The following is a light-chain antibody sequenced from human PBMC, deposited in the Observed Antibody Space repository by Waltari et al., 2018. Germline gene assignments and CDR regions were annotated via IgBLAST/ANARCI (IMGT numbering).Light chain of an antibody. CDR2: RDN. V-gene: IGLV1-47*01. J-gene: IGLJ3*02. Sequence: QSVLTQTPSASETPGQRVTISCSGSNSNIETNYAYWYQQLPGTAPKLLIYRDNRRPSGGPDRISGSRSGTAASLAISGLRSEDEGDYYCAAWDDSLNHWVFGGGTKVTV. CDR3: AAWDDSLNHWV. CDR1: NSNIETNY.